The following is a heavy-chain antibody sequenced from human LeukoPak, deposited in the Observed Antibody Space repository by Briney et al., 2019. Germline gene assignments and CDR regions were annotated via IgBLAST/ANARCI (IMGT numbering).Heavy chain of an antibody. CDR2: INSDGRST. CDR1: GFTFNTFW. V-gene: IGHV3-74*01. Sequence: PGGSLRLSCAASGFTFNTFWMHWVRQAPGKGLVRVSRINSDGRSTTYADSVKGRFTISRDNAKNTLSLQMNSLRAEDTAVYYCARANVMSYSILDYWGQGTLVTVSP. CDR3: ARANVMSYSILDY. D-gene: IGHD1-26*01. J-gene: IGHJ4*02.